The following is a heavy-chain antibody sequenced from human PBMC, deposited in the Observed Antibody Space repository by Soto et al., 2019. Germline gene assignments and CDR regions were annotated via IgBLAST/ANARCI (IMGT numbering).Heavy chain of an antibody. CDR3: AKVGYSSSWYYFDY. CDR1: GFTFSSYA. V-gene: IGHV3-23*01. D-gene: IGHD6-13*01. Sequence: GGSLRLSCAASGFTFSSYAMSWVRQAPGKGLEWVSAISGSGGSTYYADSVKGRFTISRDNSKNTLYLQMNSLRAEDTAVYCCAKVGYSSSWYYFDYWGQGTLVTVSS. J-gene: IGHJ4*02. CDR2: ISGSGGST.